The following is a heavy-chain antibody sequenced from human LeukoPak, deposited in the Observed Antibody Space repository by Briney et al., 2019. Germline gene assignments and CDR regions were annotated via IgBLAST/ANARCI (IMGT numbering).Heavy chain of an antibody. V-gene: IGHV3-23*01. D-gene: IGHD2-15*01. J-gene: IGHJ6*03. CDR3: AKNGDRGAYCTGGTCYPYFYYYMDV. CDR1: GITFSRYG. Sequence: GVTLRLSCAASGITFSRYGMSWVRQAPGKGLEWVASISSTGGTTYYADSVKGRFTISRDNSKNTLYLQMNSLRAEDTAIYYCAKNGDRGAYCTGGTCYPYFYYYMDVWGKGTTVTI. CDR2: ISSTGGTT.